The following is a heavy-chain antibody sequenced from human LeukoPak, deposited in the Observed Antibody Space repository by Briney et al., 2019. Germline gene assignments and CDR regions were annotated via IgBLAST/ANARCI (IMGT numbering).Heavy chain of an antibody. D-gene: IGHD3-16*01. CDR2: ISSSGSTI. J-gene: IGHJ4*02. CDR3: ARGRMEGGFDY. V-gene: IGHV3-48*03. Sequence: PGGSLRLSCAASGFTFSSYEMNWVRQAPGKGLEWVSYISSSGSTIYYADSVQGRFTISRDNTKNSLYLQMNSLRAEDTAVYYCARGRMEGGFDYWGQGTLVTVSS. CDR1: GFTFSSYE.